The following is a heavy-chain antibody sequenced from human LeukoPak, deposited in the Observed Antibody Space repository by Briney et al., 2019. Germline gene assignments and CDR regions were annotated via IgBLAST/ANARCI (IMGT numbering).Heavy chain of an antibody. V-gene: IGHV4-39*01. CDR1: GGSISSYY. J-gene: IGHJ5*02. D-gene: IGHD3-3*01. CDR3: ARQVTIFGVVITAIPLGWFDP. Sequence: SETLSLTCTVSGGSISSYYWGWIRQPPGKGLGWIGSIYYSVSTYYNPSLKSRVTISVDTSKNQFSLKLSSVAAADTAVYYCARQVTIFGVVITAIPLGWFDPWGQGTLVTVSS. CDR2: IYYSVST.